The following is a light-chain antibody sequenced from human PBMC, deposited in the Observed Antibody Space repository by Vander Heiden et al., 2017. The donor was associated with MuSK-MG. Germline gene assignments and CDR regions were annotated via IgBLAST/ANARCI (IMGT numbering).Light chain of an antibody. CDR1: QSVSSN. Sequence: EIVMTQSPATLSVSPGERPTLSCRASQSVSSNLAWYQQKPGQAPRLLIYGASTRATGIPARFSGSGYGTEFTLTISSRQSEDFAVYYCQQDNNWPPYTFGQGTKLEIK. CDR2: GAS. V-gene: IGKV3-15*01. CDR3: QQDNNWPPYT. J-gene: IGKJ2*01.